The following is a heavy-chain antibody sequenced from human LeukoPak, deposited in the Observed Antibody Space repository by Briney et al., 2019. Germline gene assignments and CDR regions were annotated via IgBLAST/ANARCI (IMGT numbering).Heavy chain of an antibody. V-gene: IGHV3-23*01. CDR2: ICGSGGST. J-gene: IGHJ5*02. CDR3: ANDPTELGYDILTGPNWFDP. D-gene: IGHD3-9*01. CDR1: GFTFSSYA. Sequence: GGSLRLSCAASGFTFSSYATSSVPQAPGGGLWCVSAICGSGGSTYYADPLKGQFTFSRDNPKNTLYLQMNSLRAEDTAVYYCANDPTELGYDILTGPNWFDPWGQGTLVTVSS.